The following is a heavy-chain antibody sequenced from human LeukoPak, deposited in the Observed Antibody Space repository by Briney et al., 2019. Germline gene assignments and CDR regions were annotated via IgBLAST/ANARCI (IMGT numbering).Heavy chain of an antibody. D-gene: IGHD2-8*01. V-gene: IGHV4-39*01. CDR1: GGSISNSNDY. J-gene: IGHJ5*02. CDR3: ARQESCTNGVCYVGWFDP. CDR2: IYHSGNI. Sequence: SETLSLTCTVSGGSISNSNDYWAWIRQPPGKGLEWIGSIYHSGNIFQNPSLASRVTISVDTSKNQFSLNLNSVTAADTAVYYCARQESCTNGVCYVGWFDPWGQGTLVTVSS.